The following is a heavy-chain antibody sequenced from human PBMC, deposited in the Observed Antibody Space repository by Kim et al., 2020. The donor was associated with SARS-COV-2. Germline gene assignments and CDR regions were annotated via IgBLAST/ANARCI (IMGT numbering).Heavy chain of an antibody. D-gene: IGHD5-18*01. Sequence: SETLSLTCAVYGGSFSGYYWSWIRQPPGKGLEWIGEINHSGSTNYNPSLKSRVTISVDTSKNQFSLKLSSVTAADTAVYYCARVRIQLWSPPGYFDYWGQGTLVTVSS. V-gene: IGHV4-34*01. CDR1: GGSFSGYY. CDR2: INHSGST. J-gene: IGHJ4*02. CDR3: ARVRIQLWSPPGYFDY.